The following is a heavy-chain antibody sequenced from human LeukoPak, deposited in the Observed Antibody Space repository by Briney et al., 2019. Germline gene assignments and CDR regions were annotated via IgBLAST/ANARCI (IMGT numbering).Heavy chain of an antibody. Sequence: ASLKVSCKASGYTFTSFFMHWVRQAPGQGLEWMGIINPSGGSTTYAQKFQGRVTMTRDTSTSTVYMELSSLRSEDTAVYYCARVWSGYYWFDYWGQGTLVTV. CDR3: ARVWSGYYWFDY. D-gene: IGHD3-3*01. CDR2: INPSGGST. J-gene: IGHJ4*02. CDR1: GYTFTSFF. V-gene: IGHV1-46*01.